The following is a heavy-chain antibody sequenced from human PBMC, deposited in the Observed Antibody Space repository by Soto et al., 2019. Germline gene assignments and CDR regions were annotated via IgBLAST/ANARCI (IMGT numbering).Heavy chain of an antibody. D-gene: IGHD6-19*01. J-gene: IGHJ4*02. CDR1: GYIFTNCW. CDR2: IFPGDSET. CDR3: ARSYSSAWFGAEFDY. V-gene: IGHV5-51*01. Sequence: GSPKISFKFSGYIFTNCWIGWVLDMPGQGLEWMGIIFPGDSETRYSPSFEGQVTISVDKSIATDYLQWSSLKASDSAMYYCARSYSSAWFGAEFDYWGQGTLVTVSS.